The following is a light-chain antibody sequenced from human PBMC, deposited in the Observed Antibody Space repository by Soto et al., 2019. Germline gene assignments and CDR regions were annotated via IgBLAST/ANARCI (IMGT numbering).Light chain of an antibody. J-gene: IGLJ1*01. CDR3: ASYGGSDNLGV. CDR1: NRDVGGFRF. Sequence: QSALTQPPSASGSPGQSVTISCTGTNRDVGGFRFVSWYQQHPGKVPRLIIYEVNQRPSGVPDRISGFKSDTTASLTVSGLQVEDEADYYCASYGGSDNLGVFGTGTKGPVL. CDR2: EVN. V-gene: IGLV2-8*01.